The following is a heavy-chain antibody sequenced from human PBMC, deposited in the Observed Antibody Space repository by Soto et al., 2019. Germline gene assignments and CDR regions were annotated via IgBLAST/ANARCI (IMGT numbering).Heavy chain of an antibody. V-gene: IGHV2-5*02. CDR3: IQSRCGGDCLQSYASYYYYGMDV. Sequence: QITLKESGPTLVKPTQTLTLTCTFSAFSLSTGGVGVGWIRQPPGKALEWLALIYWDDDKRYSPSLRSRLTITKHPSNNQVVLPMPNLPPVDTATYYCIQSRCGGDCLQSYASYYYYGMDVWGQGTTVTVSS. CDR1: AFSLSTGGVG. J-gene: IGHJ6*02. D-gene: IGHD2-21*02. CDR2: IYWDDDK.